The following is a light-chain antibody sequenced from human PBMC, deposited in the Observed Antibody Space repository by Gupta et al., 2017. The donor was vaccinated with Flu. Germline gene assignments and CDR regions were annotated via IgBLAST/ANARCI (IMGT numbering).Light chain of an antibody. CDR1: NLGGKS. CDR2: QDS. V-gene: IGLV3-1*01. CDR3: QTWHSSTYV. Sequence: SYELTQPPSVSVSPGQTATITCSGDNLGGKSACWYQQKPGQSPVLVSFQDSKRPSGIPARFSGSNSGNTATLTISGTQPLDEADYYCQTWHSSTYVFGTGTKVTVL. J-gene: IGLJ1*01.